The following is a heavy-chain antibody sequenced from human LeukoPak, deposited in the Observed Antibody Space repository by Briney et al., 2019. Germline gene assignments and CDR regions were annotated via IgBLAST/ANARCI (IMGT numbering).Heavy chain of an antibody. CDR1: GFTFSSYG. Sequence: GGSLRLSCAASGFTFSSYGMSWVRQAPGKGLEWVSAISGSGGSTYYADSVKGRFTISRDTSTSTLFLQMNSLRADDTALYYCAKDRAYPNDVFDIWGQGTMVTVS. CDR3: AKDRAYPNDVFDI. D-gene: IGHD2-21*01. CDR2: ISGSGGST. V-gene: IGHV3-23*01. J-gene: IGHJ3*02.